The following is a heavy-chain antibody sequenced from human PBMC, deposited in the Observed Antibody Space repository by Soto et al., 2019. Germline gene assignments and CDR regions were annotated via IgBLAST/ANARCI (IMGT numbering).Heavy chain of an antibody. Sequence: QVQLQESGPGLVKPSETLSLTCTVSGGSISNYYWSWIRQPPGKGLEWIGYIYYTGSTNYNPSLKSRVTISVDTSKNQFSLKLSSVTAADTAVYYCARRGSSWRGRYFDLWGRGTLVTVSS. CDR2: IYYTGST. CDR1: GGSISNYY. CDR3: ARRGSSWRGRYFDL. D-gene: IGHD6-13*01. V-gene: IGHV4-59*01. J-gene: IGHJ2*01.